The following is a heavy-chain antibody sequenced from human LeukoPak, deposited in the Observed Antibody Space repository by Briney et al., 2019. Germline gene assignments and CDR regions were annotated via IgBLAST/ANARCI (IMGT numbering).Heavy chain of an antibody. CDR2: ISSSSSYI. CDR1: GFTYSSYS. D-gene: IGHD5-12*01. J-gene: IGHJ4*02. CDR3: ARDGYSGYDLFDY. V-gene: IGHV3-21*01. Sequence: GGSLRLSCAASGFTYSSYSRNWVRQAPGKGLEWVSSISSSSSYIYYADSVKGRFTISRDNAKNSLYLQMNSLRAEDTAVYYCARDGYSGYDLFDYWGQGTLVTVSS.